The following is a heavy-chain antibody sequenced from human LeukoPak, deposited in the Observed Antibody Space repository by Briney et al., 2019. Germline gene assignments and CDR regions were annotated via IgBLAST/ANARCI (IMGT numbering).Heavy chain of an antibody. CDR1: GFTFNDAW. D-gene: IGHD3-10*01. V-gene: IGHV3-15*07. J-gene: IGHJ4*02. CDR2: IKRKTEGGTT. CDR3: TTGNFGPY. Sequence: GGSLRLSCAASGFTFNDAWMNWVRQAPGKGLEWVGRIKRKTEGGTTDYGAPVKGRFSISRDDSKNTAYLQMNSLETEDTAFYYCTTGNFGPYWGQGTLVTVSS.